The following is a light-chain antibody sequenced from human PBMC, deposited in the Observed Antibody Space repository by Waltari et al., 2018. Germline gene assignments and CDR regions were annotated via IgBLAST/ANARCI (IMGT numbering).Light chain of an antibody. CDR1: QSVSSN. Sequence: ETGMTQSPDTLSVSAGERATLSCRASQSVSSNLAWYQHKPGQAPRLPTYGASIRATGIPARFSGSGSGTEFTLTISSLQSEDFAVYYCQQYNNWPLTFGGGTKVEIK. V-gene: IGKV3-15*01. J-gene: IGKJ4*01. CDR3: QQYNNWPLT. CDR2: GAS.